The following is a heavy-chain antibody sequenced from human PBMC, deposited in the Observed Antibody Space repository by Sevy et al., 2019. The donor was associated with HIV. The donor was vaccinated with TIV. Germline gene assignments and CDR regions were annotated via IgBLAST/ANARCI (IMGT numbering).Heavy chain of an antibody. J-gene: IGHJ6*02. CDR2: IHPKSGAT. CDR3: AREDSDDTSAYYYFYYGMDV. V-gene: IGHV1-2*06. D-gene: IGHD3-22*01. CDR1: GYTFTAYY. Sequence: ASVKVSCKASGYTFTAYYIHWLRQAPGQGLEWMGRIHPKSGATNYAQKFQGRVTMTRDTSISTSFMELTSLRSDDTAVYHCAREDSDDTSAYYYFYYGMDVWGQGTTVTVSS.